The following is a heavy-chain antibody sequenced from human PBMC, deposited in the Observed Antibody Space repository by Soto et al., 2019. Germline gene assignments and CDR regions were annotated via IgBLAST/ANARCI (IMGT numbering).Heavy chain of an antibody. CDR1: GGSISSSSYY. J-gene: IGHJ5*02. CDR2: IYYSGST. Sequence: SETLSLTCTVSGGSISSSSYYWGWIRQPPGKGLEWIGSIYYSGSTYYNPSLKSRVTISVDTSKNQFSLKLSSVTAADTAVYYCATRVRDYDYMGGSGWFDPWGQGTLVTVSS. CDR3: ATRVRDYDYMGGSGWFDP. D-gene: IGHD3-16*01. V-gene: IGHV4-39*01.